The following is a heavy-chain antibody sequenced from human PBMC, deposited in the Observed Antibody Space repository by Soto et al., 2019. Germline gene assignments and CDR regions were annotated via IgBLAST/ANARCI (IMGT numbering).Heavy chain of an antibody. CDR1: GGSISSYY. Sequence: NPSETLSLTCTVSGGSISSYYWSWIRQPPGKGLEWIGYIYYSGSTNYNPSLKSRVTISVDTSKNQFSLKLSFVTAADTAVYYCARSWGDIVVVPAAMPAGYYYYYMDVWGKGTTVTV. J-gene: IGHJ6*03. CDR2: IYYSGST. D-gene: IGHD2-2*01. V-gene: IGHV4-59*08. CDR3: ARSWGDIVVVPAAMPAGYYYYYMDV.